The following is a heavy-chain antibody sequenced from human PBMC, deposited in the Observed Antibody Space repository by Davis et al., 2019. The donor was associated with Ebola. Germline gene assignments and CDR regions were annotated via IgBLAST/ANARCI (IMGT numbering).Heavy chain of an antibody. D-gene: IGHD6-6*01. CDR1: GFTFSSYS. CDR3: ARSSIAARPGYYYGMDV. CDR2: ISSSSSYI. J-gene: IGHJ6*02. Sequence: GESLKISCAASGFTFSSYSMNWVRQAPGKGLEWVSSISSSSSYIYYADSVKGRFTISRDNAKNSLYLQMNSLRAEDTAVYYCARSSIAARPGYYYGMDVWDQGTTVTVSS. V-gene: IGHV3-21*01.